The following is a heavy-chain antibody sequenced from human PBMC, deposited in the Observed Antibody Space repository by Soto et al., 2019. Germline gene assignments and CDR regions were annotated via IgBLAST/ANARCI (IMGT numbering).Heavy chain of an antibody. V-gene: IGHV3-9*01. CDR3: AKDPYYDSGYYFDY. CDR1: GFTFDDYA. D-gene: IGHD3-22*01. Sequence: DVQLVESGGGLVQPGRSLRLSCAASGFTFDDYAMHWVRQAPGKGLEWVSGISWNSGSIGYADSVKGRFTISRDNAKNSLYLQMNSLRAEDTALYYCAKDPYYDSGYYFDYWGQGTLVTVSS. CDR2: ISWNSGSI. J-gene: IGHJ4*02.